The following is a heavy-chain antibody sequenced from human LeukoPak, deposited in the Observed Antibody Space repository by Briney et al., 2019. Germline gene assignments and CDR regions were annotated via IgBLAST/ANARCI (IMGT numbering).Heavy chain of an antibody. V-gene: IGHV3-7*01. CDR3: ARDVFADSSGGSFDF. Sequence: GGSLRLSCAASEFIFSGYWMNWVRQAPGKGLEWVANIKQDGSEKQYVDSVRGRFTISRDNAKNSLYLQMNSLRAEDTALYYCARDVFADSSGGSFDFWGQGTLVTVSS. J-gene: IGHJ4*02. CDR2: IKQDGSEK. D-gene: IGHD3-16*01. CDR1: EFIFSGYW.